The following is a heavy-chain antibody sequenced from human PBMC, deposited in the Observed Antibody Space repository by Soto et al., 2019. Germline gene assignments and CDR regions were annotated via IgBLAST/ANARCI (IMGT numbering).Heavy chain of an antibody. J-gene: IGHJ6*02. Sequence: GGSLRLSCAASGFTFSSYSMNWVRQAPGKGLEWVSSISGSSSYIYYADSVKGRFTISRDNAKNSLYLQMTSLRAEDTAVYYCAGGVPADNYHYYYYAVDVWGQGTRVTVSS. CDR2: ISGSSSYI. CDR3: AGGVPADNYHYYYYAVDV. D-gene: IGHD2-2*01. V-gene: IGHV3-21*01. CDR1: GFTFSSYS.